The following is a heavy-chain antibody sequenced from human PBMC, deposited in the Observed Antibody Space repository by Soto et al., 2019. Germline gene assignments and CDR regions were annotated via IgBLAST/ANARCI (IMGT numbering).Heavy chain of an antibody. D-gene: IGHD3-10*01. CDR2: IYYSGST. CDR1: GGSISSYY. Sequence: PSETLSLTCTVSGGSISSYYWSWIRQPPGKGLEWIGYIYYSGSTNYNPSLKSRVTISVDTSKNQFSLKLSSVTAADTAVYYCARQGLITYYYGSGSYNNWFDPWGQGTLVTVS. V-gene: IGHV4-59*08. J-gene: IGHJ5*02. CDR3: ARQGLITYYYGSGSYNNWFDP.